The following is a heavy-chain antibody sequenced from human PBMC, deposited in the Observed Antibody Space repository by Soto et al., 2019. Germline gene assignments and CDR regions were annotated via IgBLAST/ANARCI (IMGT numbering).Heavy chain of an antibody. J-gene: IGHJ6*02. CDR2: FDPEDGET. Sequence: GASVKVSCKVSGYTLTEFSMHWVRQAPGKGLEWMGGFDPEDGETIYAQKFQGRVTMTEDTSTDTAYMELSSLRSEDTAVYYCATDRARRSYDILTGYRKGPYYYYGMDVWGQGTTVTVSS. D-gene: IGHD3-9*01. V-gene: IGHV1-24*01. CDR3: ATDRARRSYDILTGYRKGPYYYYGMDV. CDR1: GYTLTEFS.